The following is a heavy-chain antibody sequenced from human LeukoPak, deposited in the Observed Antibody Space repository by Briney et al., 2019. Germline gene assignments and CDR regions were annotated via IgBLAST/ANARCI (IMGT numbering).Heavy chain of an antibody. Sequence: GGSLRLSCAVSGFTFSKDWMSWVRQAPGKGLEWVGRIKNKIDGGTTDDAAPVEGRLTISRDDSKNTLYLQMNSLKTEDTAVYYCTTYNDRDAFDIWGQGTMVTVS. V-gene: IGHV3-15*01. CDR3: TTYNDRDAFDI. CDR2: IKNKIDGGTT. J-gene: IGHJ3*02. CDR1: GFTFSKDW. D-gene: IGHD1-14*01.